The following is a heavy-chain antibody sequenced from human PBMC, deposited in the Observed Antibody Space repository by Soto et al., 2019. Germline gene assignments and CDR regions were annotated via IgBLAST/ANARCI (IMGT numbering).Heavy chain of an antibody. D-gene: IGHD3-3*01. CDR3: ARDVGPITIFGEALSGYFDF. CDR1: GFTFSTYW. CDR2: IKSDGSEK. Sequence: PGGSLRLSCAVSGFTFSTYWMSWVRQAPGKGLEWLASIKSDGSEKYYVDSVKGRFTISRDNAKDSLYLHMNSLRGEDTAVYYCARDVGPITIFGEALSGYFDFWGQGTLVTVSS. J-gene: IGHJ4*02. V-gene: IGHV3-7*03.